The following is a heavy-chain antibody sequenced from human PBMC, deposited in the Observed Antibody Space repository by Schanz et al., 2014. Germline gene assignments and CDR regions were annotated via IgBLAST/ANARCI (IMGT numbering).Heavy chain of an antibody. CDR1: GFTFSTSA. CDR3: TRDDRLDRRGNWFDP. D-gene: IGHD1-1*01. Sequence: EVQLLESGGGLVQPGGSLRLSCAASGFTFSTSAMSWVRQVPGKGLEWVSAILGLASTTYYADSVKGRFTISRDNSKNLLYLQMNSLRAEDTAVYYCTRDDRLDRRGNWFDPWGQGTLVNVSS. J-gene: IGHJ5*02. CDR2: ILGLASTT. V-gene: IGHV3-23*01.